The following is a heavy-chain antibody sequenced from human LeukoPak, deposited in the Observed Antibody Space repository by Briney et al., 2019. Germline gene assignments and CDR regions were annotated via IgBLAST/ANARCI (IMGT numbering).Heavy chain of an antibody. CDR1: GFIFNSYW. J-gene: IGHJ3*02. Sequence: GGSLRLFCVAFGFIFNSYWISWVRQAPRKGLEKKVKIKQDGSEKYYVDSVKGRFTISRDNATNKLYLQMNSLRAEDTAVYYCASEPRGPLKDAFDIWGQGTMVTVSS. CDR2: IKQDGSEK. CDR3: ASEPRGPLKDAFDI. V-gene: IGHV3-7*05.